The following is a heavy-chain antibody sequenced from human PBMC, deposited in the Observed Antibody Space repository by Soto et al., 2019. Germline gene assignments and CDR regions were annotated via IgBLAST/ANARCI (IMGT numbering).Heavy chain of an antibody. CDR2: LSYDGGCT. CDR3: ARPYDDTYPSRKDF. Sequence: PGGSLRLSCAASGFSFRSLAMHWVRQAPCKGLEWVARLSYDGGCTYYAESVKGRFTASSDHSKDTLHLQMNSLRADDTAVYYFARPYDDTYPSRKDFRAQGTPVIVSS. CDR1: GFSFRSLA. V-gene: IGHV3-30*03. D-gene: IGHD3-16*01. J-gene: IGHJ6*02.